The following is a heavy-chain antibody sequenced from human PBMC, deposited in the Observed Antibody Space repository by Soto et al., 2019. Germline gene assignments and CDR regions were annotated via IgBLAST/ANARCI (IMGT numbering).Heavy chain of an antibody. J-gene: IGHJ4*02. CDR3: ARVRWGYSYGSTYYFDY. D-gene: IGHD5-18*01. V-gene: IGHV4-38-2*01. CDR1: GYSISSGYY. CDR2: IYHSGST. Sequence: SETLSLTCAVSGYSISSGYYWGWIRQPPGKGLEWIGSIYHSGSTYYNPSLKSRVTISVDTSKNQFSLKLSSVTAADTAVYYCARVRWGYSYGSTYYFDYWGQGNLVT.